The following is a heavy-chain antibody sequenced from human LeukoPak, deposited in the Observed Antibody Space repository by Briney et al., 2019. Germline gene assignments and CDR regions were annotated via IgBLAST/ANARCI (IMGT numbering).Heavy chain of an antibody. Sequence: ASVKVSCKASGYTFTGYYMHWVRQAPGQGLEWMGWINPNSGGTNYAQKFQGRVTMTRDTSNSTAYMELSRLRSDDTAVYYCARVAKGRYFDWLYDYWGQGTLVTVSS. D-gene: IGHD3-9*01. CDR1: GYTFTGYY. CDR2: INPNSGGT. CDR3: ARVAKGRYFDWLYDY. J-gene: IGHJ4*02. V-gene: IGHV1-2*02.